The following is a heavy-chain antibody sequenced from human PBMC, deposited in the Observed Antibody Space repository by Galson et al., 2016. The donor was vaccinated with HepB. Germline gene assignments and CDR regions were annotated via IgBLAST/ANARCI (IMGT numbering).Heavy chain of an antibody. V-gene: IGHV3-48*03. CDR3: ARDWGPSKPGMDV. J-gene: IGHJ6*02. CDR1: RLTFRSYE. D-gene: IGHD3-16*01. CDR2: IGGRWTPI. Sequence: SLRLSCAASRLTFRSYEMSWVRQGPGKGLEWVSYIGGRWTPICYAASVKGRFTLASDNAKNSLYLQMNSLRAEDTAVYYCARDWGPSKPGMDVWGQGTTVTVSS.